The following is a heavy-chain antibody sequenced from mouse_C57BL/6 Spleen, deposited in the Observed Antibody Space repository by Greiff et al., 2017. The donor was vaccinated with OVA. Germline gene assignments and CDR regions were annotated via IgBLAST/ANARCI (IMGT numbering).Heavy chain of an antibody. V-gene: IGHV1-76*01. CDR3: ARGDGSSYDWYFDV. Sequence: QVHVKQSGAELVRPGASVKLSCKASGYTFTDYYINWVKQRPGQGLEWIARIYPGSGNTYYNEKFKGKATLTAEKSSSTAYMQLSSLTSEDSAVYFCARGDGSSYDWYFDVWGTGTTVTVSS. D-gene: IGHD1-1*01. J-gene: IGHJ1*03. CDR1: GYTFTDYY. CDR2: IYPGSGNT.